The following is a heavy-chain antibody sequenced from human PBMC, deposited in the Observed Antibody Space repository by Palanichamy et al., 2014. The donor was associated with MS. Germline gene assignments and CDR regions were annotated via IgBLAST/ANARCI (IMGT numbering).Heavy chain of an antibody. CDR3: AKGGGYYHDSSGLGDAFDV. Sequence: EVQVLESGGGLVQPGGSLRLSCAASGFTFRNYAMTWVRQAPGKGLEWVSVISASGGSTYYADSVKGRFTISRDNSKNTLYLQMNSLRAEDTAVYYCAKGGGYYHDSSGLGDAFDVWGQGTMVTVSS. D-gene: IGHD3-22*01. CDR2: ISASGGST. CDR1: GFTFRNYA. J-gene: IGHJ3*01. V-gene: IGHV3-23*01.